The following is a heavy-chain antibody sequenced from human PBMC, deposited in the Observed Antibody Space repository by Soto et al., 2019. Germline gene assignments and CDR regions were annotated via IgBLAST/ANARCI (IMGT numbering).Heavy chain of an antibody. D-gene: IGHD1-26*01. V-gene: IGHV3-23*01. CDR2: ISGNGVST. CDR3: AKEYSGSYYDDI. Sequence: QTGGSLRLSCAASGFTFSSYAMSWVRQTPGKGLQWVSTISGNGVSTYYADSVRARFTISRGNSRDTLFLQMNGLRAEDTAVYFCAKEYSGSYYDDIWGQGALVTVSS. CDR1: GFTFSSYA. J-gene: IGHJ4*02.